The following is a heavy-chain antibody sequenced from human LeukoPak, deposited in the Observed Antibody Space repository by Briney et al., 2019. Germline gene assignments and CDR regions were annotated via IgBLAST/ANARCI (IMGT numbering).Heavy chain of an antibody. V-gene: IGHV3-23*01. CDR1: GFTFASYG. D-gene: IGHD2-8*01. CDR3: AKTTGGCCHHTPDF. CDR2: ISDSGGNT. Sequence: GGSLRLSCVASGFTFASYGMNWVRQAPGKGLEWVSGISDSGGNTNYADPVKGRFTISRDNSKNTLYLQMDTLRADDTAVYYCAKTTGGCCHHTPDFWGQGTLVTVSS. J-gene: IGHJ4*02.